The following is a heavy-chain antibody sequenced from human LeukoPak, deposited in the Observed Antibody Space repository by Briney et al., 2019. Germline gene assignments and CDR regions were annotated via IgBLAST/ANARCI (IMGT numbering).Heavy chain of an antibody. CDR1: GFTFDDYS. Sequence: PGGSLRLSCAASGFTFDDYSMHWVRHGPGKGLEWVSSISSSSSYIYYADSVKGRFTISRDNAKNSLYLQMSSLRAEDTAVYYCAREDGDYWGQGTLVTVSS. CDR3: AREDGDY. J-gene: IGHJ4*02. V-gene: IGHV3-21*01. CDR2: ISSSSSYI.